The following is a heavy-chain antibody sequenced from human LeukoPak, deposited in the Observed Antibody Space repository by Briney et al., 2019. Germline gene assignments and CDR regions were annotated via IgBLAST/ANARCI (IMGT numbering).Heavy chain of an antibody. D-gene: IGHD6-6*01. CDR2: ISYDGSNK. Sequence: GGSLRLSCAASGFTFRDYTMNWVRQAPGKGLEWVAVISYDGSNKYYADSVKGRFTISRDNSKNTLYLQMNSLRAEDTAVYYCAREEYSSSPWHYWGQGTLVTVSS. CDR3: AREEYSSSPWHY. CDR1: GFTFRDYT. J-gene: IGHJ4*02. V-gene: IGHV3-30-3*01.